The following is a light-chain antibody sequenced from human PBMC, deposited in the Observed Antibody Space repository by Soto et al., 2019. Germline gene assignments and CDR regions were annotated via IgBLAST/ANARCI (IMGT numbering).Light chain of an antibody. CDR1: QSVSNN. V-gene: IGKV3-15*01. CDR2: GSY. Sequence: EIVMTQSPAILSVSPGDRATLSCRAGQSVSNNLAWYQQKPGQTPRLVIYGSYNRATGVPARFSGSASGTDVTLTISCLQSEECAVYYCLQSDDWHRTFGQGTKVEI. CDR3: LQSDDWHRT. J-gene: IGKJ1*01.